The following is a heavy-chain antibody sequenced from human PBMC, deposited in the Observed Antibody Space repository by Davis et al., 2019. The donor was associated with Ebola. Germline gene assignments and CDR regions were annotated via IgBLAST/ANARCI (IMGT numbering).Heavy chain of an antibody. Sequence: GSLRLSCAVYGGSFSGYYWSWIRQPPGKGLEWIGEINHSGSTYYNPSLKSRVTISVDTSKNQFSLKLSSVTAADTAVYYCARAATVTTNLNWFDPWGQGTLVTVSS. CDR1: GGSFSGYY. CDR3: ARAATVTTNLNWFDP. V-gene: IGHV4-34*01. D-gene: IGHD4-17*01. J-gene: IGHJ5*02. CDR2: INHSGST.